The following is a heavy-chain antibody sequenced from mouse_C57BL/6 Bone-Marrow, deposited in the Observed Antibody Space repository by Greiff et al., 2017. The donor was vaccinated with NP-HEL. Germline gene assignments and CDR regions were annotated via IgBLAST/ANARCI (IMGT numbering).Heavy chain of an antibody. CDR2: INPNNGGT. Sequence: EVQLQQSGPELVKPGASVKISCKASGYTFTDYYMNWVKQSHGKSLEWIGDINPNNGGTSYNQKFKGKATLTVDKSSSTAYMELRSLTSEDSAVYYCSSPCAYWGQGTLVTVSA. CDR3: SSPCAY. J-gene: IGHJ3*01. V-gene: IGHV1-26*01. CDR1: GYTFTDYY.